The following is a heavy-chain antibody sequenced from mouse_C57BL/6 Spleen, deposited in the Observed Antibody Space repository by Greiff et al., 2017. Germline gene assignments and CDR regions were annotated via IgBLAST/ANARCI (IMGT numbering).Heavy chain of an antibody. CDR1: GYAFSSYW. D-gene: IGHD1-1*01. V-gene: IGHV1-80*01. CDR3: ARGGTTVLSKYYIDY. J-gene: IGHJ2*01. CDR2: IYPGDGDT. Sequence: VQLQQSGAELVKPGASVKISCKASGYAFSSYWMNWVKQRPGKGLEWIGQIYPGDGDTNYNGKFKGKATLTADKSSSTAYMQLSSLTSEDSAVYFCARGGTTVLSKYYIDYWGEGTPLTVSS.